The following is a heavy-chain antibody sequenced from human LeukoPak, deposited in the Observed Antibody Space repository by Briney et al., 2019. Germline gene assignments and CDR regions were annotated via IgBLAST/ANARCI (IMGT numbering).Heavy chain of an antibody. CDR3: AGEMTTVTISAFDI. D-gene: IGHD4-17*01. J-gene: IGHJ3*02. CDR2: MNPNSGNT. CDR1: GYTFTSYY. Sequence: GASVKVSCKASGYTFTSYYMHWVRQAPGQGLEWMGWMNPNSGNTGYAQKLQGRATITRNTSISTAYMELSSLRSEDTAVYYCAGEMTTVTISAFDIWGQGTMVTVSS. V-gene: IGHV1-8*03.